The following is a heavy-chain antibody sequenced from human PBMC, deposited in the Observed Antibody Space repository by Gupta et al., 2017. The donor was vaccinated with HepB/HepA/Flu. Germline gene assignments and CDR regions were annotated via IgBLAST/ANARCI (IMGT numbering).Heavy chain of an antibody. Sequence: EVQLVESGGGLVQPGGSLRLSCAASGFTFSDYEVNWVRQAPGKGLGWVSYISSRGSTRYYADSVKGRFSISRDNAKNLVYLQMNSLRADDTGVYYCARVPGGGNYGMDVWGQGTKGTVSS. CDR1: GFTFSDYE. D-gene: IGHD2-8*02. V-gene: IGHV3-48*03. CDR3: ARVPGGGNYGMDV. CDR2: ISSRGSTR. J-gene: IGHJ6*02.